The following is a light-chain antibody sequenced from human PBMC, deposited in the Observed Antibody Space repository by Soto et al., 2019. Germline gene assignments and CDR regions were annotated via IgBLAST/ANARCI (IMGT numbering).Light chain of an antibody. CDR1: QSVSSY. CDR3: QQYNNWPSWT. Sequence: EKVMTQSPVTLSMSPGERATLSCRASQSVSSYLAWYQQKPGQPPRLLIYGASTRATGIPARFSGSGSGTEVTLTISSLQSEDFAVYYCQQYNNWPSWTFGQGTKVEIK. J-gene: IGKJ1*01. V-gene: IGKV3-15*01. CDR2: GAS.